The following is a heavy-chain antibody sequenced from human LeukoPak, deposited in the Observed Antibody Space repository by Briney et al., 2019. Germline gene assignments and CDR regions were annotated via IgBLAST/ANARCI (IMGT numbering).Heavy chain of an antibody. CDR2: INPSGGSP. Sequence: ASVKVSCKASGYTFTSYYMHWVRQAPGQGLEWMGIINPSGGSPTYVQKFQGRVTMARDMSTSTVYMELSSLRSEDTAVYYCARDRCSHGSCYHGFFDYWGQGTPVTVSS. V-gene: IGHV1-46*01. CDR1: GYTFTSYY. CDR3: ARDRCSHGSCYHGFFDY. J-gene: IGHJ4*02. D-gene: IGHD2-15*01.